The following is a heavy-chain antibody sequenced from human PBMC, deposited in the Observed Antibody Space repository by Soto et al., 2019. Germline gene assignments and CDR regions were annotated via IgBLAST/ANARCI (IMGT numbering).Heavy chain of an antibody. CDR2: IYSGGST. V-gene: IGHV3-66*01. D-gene: IGHD4-4*01. CDR1: GFPVVSTY. Sequence: EVQLVESGGGLVQPGGPLGFPWEASGFPVVSTYLGWVRKPPGRGRGWVSVIYSGGSTYYADSVKGRFTISRDNSKNTLYLQMNSLRAEDTAVYYCAREVTTVTTDDAFDIWGQGTMVTVSS. CDR3: AREVTTVTTDDAFDI. J-gene: IGHJ3*02.